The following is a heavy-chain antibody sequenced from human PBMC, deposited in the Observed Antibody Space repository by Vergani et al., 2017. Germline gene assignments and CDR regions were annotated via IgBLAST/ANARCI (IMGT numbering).Heavy chain of an antibody. CDR3: ARGQDIVVVVAAAPAYGMDV. Sequence: QVQLQQWGAGLLKPSETLSLTCAVYGGSFSGYYWSWIRQPPGKGLEWIGEINHSGSTNYNPSLKSRVTISVDTSKNQSSLKLSSVTAADTAVYYCARGQDIVVVVAAAPAYGMDVWGQGTTVTVYS. CDR1: GGSFSGYY. J-gene: IGHJ6*02. V-gene: IGHV4-34*01. D-gene: IGHD2-15*01. CDR2: INHSGST.